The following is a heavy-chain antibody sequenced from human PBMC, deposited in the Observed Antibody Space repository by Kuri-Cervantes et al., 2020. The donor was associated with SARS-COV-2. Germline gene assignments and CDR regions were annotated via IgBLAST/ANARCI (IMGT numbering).Heavy chain of an antibody. V-gene: IGHV3-23*01. Sequence: GESLKIPCAASGFTFSSYAMSWVRQAPGKGLEWVSCIKGGSGTTYYAASVKGRFTVSRDNDKNTLYLLMSSLRVKDTAMYYCARDLGVASDFWGQGTQVTVSS. CDR1: GFTFSSYA. J-gene: IGHJ4*02. D-gene: IGHD3-16*01. CDR2: IKGGSGTT. CDR3: ARDLGVASDF.